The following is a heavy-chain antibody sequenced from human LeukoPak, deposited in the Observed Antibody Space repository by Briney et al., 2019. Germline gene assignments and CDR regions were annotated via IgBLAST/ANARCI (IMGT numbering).Heavy chain of an antibody. CDR1: GYTFTGYY. CDR3: ARGFGIVVGGVDY. Sequence: GASVKVSCKASGYTFTGYYMHWVRQAPGQGLEWMGWINPNSGGTNYAQKFQGRVTMSVDTSKNQFSLKLRSVTAADTAVYYCARGFGIVVGGVDYWGQGTLVTVSS. J-gene: IGHJ4*02. V-gene: IGHV1-2*02. D-gene: IGHD1-26*01. CDR2: INPNSGGT.